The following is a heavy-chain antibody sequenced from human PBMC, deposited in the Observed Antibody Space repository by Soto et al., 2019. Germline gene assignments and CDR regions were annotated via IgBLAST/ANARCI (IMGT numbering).Heavy chain of an antibody. Sequence: GGSLRLSCAASGFTFSSYAMHWVRQAPGKGLEYVSAISSNGGSTYYANSVKGRFTISRDNSKNTLYLQMGSLRAEDMAVYYCARPHEHHAFYYYYYMDVWGKGTTVTVSS. J-gene: IGHJ6*03. CDR2: ISSNGGST. CDR1: GFTFSSYA. CDR3: ARPHEHHAFYYYYYMDV. V-gene: IGHV3-64*01.